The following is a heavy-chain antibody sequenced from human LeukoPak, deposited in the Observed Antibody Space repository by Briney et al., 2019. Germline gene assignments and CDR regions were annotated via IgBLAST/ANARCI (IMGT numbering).Heavy chain of an antibody. CDR1: GGSISSYY. Sequence: PSETLSLACTVSGGSISSYYWSWIRQPPGKGLEWIGYIYYSGSTNYNPSLKSRVTISVDTSKNQFSQKLNSVTAADTAVYYCARGGEWLTTIDYWGQGTLVTVSS. CDR2: IYYSGST. D-gene: IGHD3-3*01. CDR3: ARGGEWLTTIDY. J-gene: IGHJ4*02. V-gene: IGHV4-59*01.